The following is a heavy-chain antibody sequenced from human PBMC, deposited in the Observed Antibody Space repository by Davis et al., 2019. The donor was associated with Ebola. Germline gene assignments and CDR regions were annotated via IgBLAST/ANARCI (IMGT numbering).Heavy chain of an antibody. V-gene: IGHV1-2*02. CDR2: INPNSGGT. CDR3: AREERDIVVVPATHPDLRDYYGMDV. J-gene: IGHJ6*02. D-gene: IGHD2-2*01. Sequence: ASVKVSCKASGYTFTSYYMHWVRQAPGQGLEWMGWINPNSGGTNYAQKFQGRVTMTRDTSISTAYMELSRLRSDDTAVYYCAREERDIVVVPATHPDLRDYYGMDVWGQGTTVTVSS. CDR1: GYTFTSYY.